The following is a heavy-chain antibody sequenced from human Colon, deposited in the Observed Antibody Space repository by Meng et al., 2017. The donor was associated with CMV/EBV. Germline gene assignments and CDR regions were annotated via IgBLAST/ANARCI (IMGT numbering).Heavy chain of an antibody. Sequence: GESLKISCAASGFTFTNYAMNWVRQTPGKGLEWVSAINAGSEGTFYADSVKGRFTISRDDSKNTLYLQMNSLRPEDTAVYYCAAPGPSMIVVAYWGQGTLVTVSS. V-gene: IGHV3-23*01. CDR2: INAGSEGT. J-gene: IGHJ4*02. CDR1: GFTFTNYA. CDR3: AAPGPSMIVVAY. D-gene: IGHD3-22*01.